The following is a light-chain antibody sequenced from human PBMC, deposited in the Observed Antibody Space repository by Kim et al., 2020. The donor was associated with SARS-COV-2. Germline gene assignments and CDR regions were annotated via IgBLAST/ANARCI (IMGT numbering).Light chain of an antibody. CDR1: QSVSSTY. CDR2: AAF. Sequence: LSQGERATLSCRASQSVSSTYFCWYQQKPGQPPRLLIYAAFNRATGIPDRFSGSGSGTDFTLTISRLEPEDFAVYYCQQYGTSPYTFGQGTKLEIK. J-gene: IGKJ2*01. CDR3: QQYGTSPYT. V-gene: IGKV3-20*01.